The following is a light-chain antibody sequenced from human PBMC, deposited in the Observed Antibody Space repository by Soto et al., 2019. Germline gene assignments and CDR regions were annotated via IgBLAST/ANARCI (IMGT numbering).Light chain of an antibody. CDR3: GTWDSSLSSVV. CDR2: DNN. CDR1: SSNIGNNY. Sequence: QSVLTQPPSVSAAPGQKVTISCSGSSSNIGNNYVSWYQQLPGTAPKLLIYDNNKRPSGNPDRFSGSKSGTSATLGITGRQTGDEADYYCGTWDSSLSSVVFGGGTKLTVL. J-gene: IGLJ2*01. V-gene: IGLV1-51*01.